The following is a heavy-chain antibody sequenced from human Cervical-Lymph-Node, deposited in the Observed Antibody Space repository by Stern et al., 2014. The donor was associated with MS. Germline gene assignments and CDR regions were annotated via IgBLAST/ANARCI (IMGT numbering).Heavy chain of an antibody. CDR3: ALSSETSDRWYSLGYDL. J-gene: IGHJ5*02. D-gene: IGHD6-13*01. CDR1: GGTFSKFP. CDR2: IFPVFGTP. Sequence: QVQLVQSGAEVTKHGSSVQGSCKASGGTFSKFPSSWVRQAPGQGLEWMVVIFPVFGTPTYAQEFRGRVTITADVSTSTVYMELSSLRSDDTAVYYCALSSETSDRWYSLGYDLWGQGTLVTVSS. V-gene: IGHV1-69*01.